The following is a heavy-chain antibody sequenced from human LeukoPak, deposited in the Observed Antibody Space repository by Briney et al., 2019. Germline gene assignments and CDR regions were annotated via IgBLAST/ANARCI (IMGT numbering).Heavy chain of an antibody. CDR1: GFSLSTSGVG. D-gene: IGHD3-10*01. CDR2: IYWDDEK. CDR3: AHSYYFGSRSYYNVWFAP. Sequence: GPTLVNPTQTLTLTCTFSGFSLSTSGVGVGWIRQPPGEALQWLALIYWDDEKYYSPSLKSRLSISRDTSRNQVVLTMTNMDPLDTATYFCAHSYYFGSRSYYNVWFAPWGLGTLVTVAS. V-gene: IGHV2-5*02. J-gene: IGHJ5*02.